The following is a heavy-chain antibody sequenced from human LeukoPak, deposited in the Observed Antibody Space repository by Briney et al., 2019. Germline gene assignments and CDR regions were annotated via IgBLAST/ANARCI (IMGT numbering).Heavy chain of an antibody. V-gene: IGHV3-48*03. CDR3: VRGRTSGYDSGGDY. CDR1: GFSFSSYE. Sequence: PGGSLRLSCEASGFSFSSYEMNWVRQAPGKGLECVSYMSSSGSVSLYADSVRGRFTISRDNAKNSLYLQMNSLRADDTGIYYCVRGRTSGYDSGGDYWGQGTLVTVSS. D-gene: IGHD5-12*01. J-gene: IGHJ4*02. CDR2: MSSSGSVS.